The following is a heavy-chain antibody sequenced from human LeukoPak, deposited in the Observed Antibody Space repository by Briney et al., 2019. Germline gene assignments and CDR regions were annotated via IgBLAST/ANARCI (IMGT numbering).Heavy chain of an antibody. V-gene: IGHV4-59*01. CDR2: IYYSGST. J-gene: IGHJ6*04. CDR1: GGSISSYY. Sequence: SETLSLTCTVSGGSISSYYWSWIRQPPGKGLEWIGYIYYSGSTNYNPSLKSRVTISVDTSKNQFSLKLSSVTAADTAVYYCARGGGYCSSTSCYAEYGMDVWGKGTTVTVSS. CDR3: ARGGGYCSSTSCYAEYGMDV. D-gene: IGHD2-2*01.